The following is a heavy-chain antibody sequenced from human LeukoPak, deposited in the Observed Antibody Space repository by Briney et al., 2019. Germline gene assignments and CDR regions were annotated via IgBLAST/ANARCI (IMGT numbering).Heavy chain of an antibody. Sequence: SETLSLTCTVSGYSISSGYYWGWIRQPPGKGLEWIGSIYHSGNTYYNPSLKSRVTISVDTSKNQFSLKLSSVTAADTAVYYCARAGYGDSDFDYWSQGTLVTVSS. CDR2: IYHSGNT. J-gene: IGHJ4*02. CDR3: ARAGYGDSDFDY. CDR1: GYSISSGYY. D-gene: IGHD4-17*01. V-gene: IGHV4-38-2*02.